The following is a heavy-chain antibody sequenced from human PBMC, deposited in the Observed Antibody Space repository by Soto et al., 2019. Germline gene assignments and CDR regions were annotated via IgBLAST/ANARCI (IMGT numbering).Heavy chain of an antibody. CDR1: GYTFTDYF. CDR2: INPNSRGT. CDR3: ARGTLKAGNWFDP. V-gene: IGHV1-2*02. J-gene: IGHJ5*02. Sequence: ASVKVSCKASGYTFTDYFIHWVRQAPGQGFEWMGWINPNSRGTNYAPKFQGRVTMTRDTSNSTAYMELRGLRSDDTAVYYCARGTLKAGNWFDPWGQGTLVTVSS.